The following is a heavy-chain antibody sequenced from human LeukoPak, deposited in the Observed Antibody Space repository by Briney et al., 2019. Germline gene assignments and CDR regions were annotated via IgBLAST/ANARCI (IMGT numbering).Heavy chain of an antibody. CDR2: IYYSGST. V-gene: IGHV4-59*01. J-gene: IGHJ5*02. CDR3: ARGRTVGIAAAGTFGWFDP. D-gene: IGHD6-13*01. Sequence: SETLSLTCTVSGGSISSYYWSWIRQPPGKGLEWIGYIYYSGSTNYNPSLKSRVTISVDTSTNQFSLKLSSVTAADTAVYYCARGRTVGIAAAGTFGWFDPWGQGTLVTVSS. CDR1: GGSISSYY.